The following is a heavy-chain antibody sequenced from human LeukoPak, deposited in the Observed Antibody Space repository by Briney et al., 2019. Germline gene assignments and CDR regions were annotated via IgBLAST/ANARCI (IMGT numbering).Heavy chain of an antibody. D-gene: IGHD5-18*01. J-gene: IGHJ4*02. CDR3: VSPRGFSYGYFDY. CDR1: GVSISSSSAY. V-gene: IGHV4-39*01. Sequence: SETLSLTCTVSGVSISSSSAYWGWIRQPPGKGLEWIGSIYYSKNTYYNPSLKSRVTISADTSKNQSSLTLGSVSATDTAVYYCVSPRGFSYGYFDYWGQGTLVTVSS. CDR2: IYYSKNT.